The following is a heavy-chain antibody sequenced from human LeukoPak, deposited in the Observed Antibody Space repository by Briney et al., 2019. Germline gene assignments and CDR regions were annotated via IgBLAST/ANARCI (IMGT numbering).Heavy chain of an antibody. CDR1: GFTFSSYA. J-gene: IGHJ6*02. Sequence: PGGSLRLSCAASGFTFSSYAMHWVRQAPGKGLEGVAVISYDGSNKYYADSVKGRFTISRDNTKNTLYLQMNSLRAEDTAVYYCARDRTAVAIYGMDVWGQGTTVTVSS. CDR3: ARDRTAVAIYGMDV. V-gene: IGHV3-30-3*01. CDR2: ISYDGSNK. D-gene: IGHD6-19*01.